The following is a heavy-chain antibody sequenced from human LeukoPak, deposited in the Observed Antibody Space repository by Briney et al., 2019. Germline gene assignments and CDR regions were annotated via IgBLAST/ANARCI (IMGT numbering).Heavy chain of an antibody. V-gene: IGHV4-39*01. CDR3: ARRPAYYGILTGYNPPDY. CDR2: IYYSGST. D-gene: IGHD3-9*01. J-gene: IGHJ4*02. CDR1: GGSISSSSYY. Sequence: SETLSLTCTVSGGSISSSSYYWGWIRQPPGKGLEWIGSIYYSGSTYYNPSLKSRVTISVDTSKNQFSLKLSSVTAADTAVYYCARRPAYYGILTGYNPPDYWGQGTLVTVSS.